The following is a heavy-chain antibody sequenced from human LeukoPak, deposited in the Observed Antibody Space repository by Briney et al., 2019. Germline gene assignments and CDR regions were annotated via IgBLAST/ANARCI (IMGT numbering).Heavy chain of an antibody. D-gene: IGHD5-12*01. CDR1: GYTFTGYY. V-gene: IGHV1-2*02. CDR3: ARELKDIVATIISDY. CDR2: INPNSGGT. J-gene: IGHJ4*02. Sequence: GASVKVSCKASGYTFTGYYMHWVRQAPGQGLEWMGWINPNSGGTNYAQKFQGRVTMTRDTSISTAYMELSRLRSDDTAVYYCARELKDIVATIISDYWGQGTLVTVSS.